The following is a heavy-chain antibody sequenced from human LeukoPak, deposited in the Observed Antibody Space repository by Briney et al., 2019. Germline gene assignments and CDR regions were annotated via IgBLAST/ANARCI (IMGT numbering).Heavy chain of an antibody. V-gene: IGHV3-7*04. CDR2: IIKDGSEK. J-gene: IGHJ4*02. D-gene: IGHD3-16*01. CDR3: ARESRSSGGAFDY. CDR1: GFTFSSYW. Sequence: PGGSLRLSCAASGFTFSSYWMSWVRQAPGKGLEWVANIIKDGSEKYSVDSVKGRFAISRDNAKNSLYLQMNSLRVEDTAVYFCARESRSSGGAFDYWGQGTLVTASS.